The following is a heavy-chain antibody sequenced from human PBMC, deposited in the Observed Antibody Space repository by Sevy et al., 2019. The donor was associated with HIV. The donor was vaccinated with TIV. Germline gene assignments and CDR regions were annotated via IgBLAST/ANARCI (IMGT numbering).Heavy chain of an antibody. D-gene: IGHD3-22*01. CDR2: IIPIFGTA. CDR1: GGTFSSYA. CDR3: ASPSGRYYDSSGYYYY. J-gene: IGHJ4*02. V-gene: IGHV1-69*13. Sequence: ASVKVSCKASGGTFSSYAISWVRQAPGQGLEWMGGIIPIFGTANYAQKFQGRVTITADESTSTAYMELSSLRSEDTAVYYCASPSGRYYDSSGYYYYWGQGTLVTVSS.